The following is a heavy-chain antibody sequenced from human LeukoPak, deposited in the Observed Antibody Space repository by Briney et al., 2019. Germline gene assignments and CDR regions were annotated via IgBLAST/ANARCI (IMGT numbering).Heavy chain of an antibody. Sequence: PGGSLRLSCAASGFTFITYGMSWVRQAPGKGLEWVSGISGSGGSTYYADSVKGRFTISRDNAKNSLYLQMNSLRAEDTAVYYCARSVSRSPFDYWGQGTLVTVSS. CDR1: GFTFITYG. CDR2: ISGSGGST. J-gene: IGHJ4*02. V-gene: IGHV3-23*01. D-gene: IGHD2-8*01. CDR3: ARSVSRSPFDY.